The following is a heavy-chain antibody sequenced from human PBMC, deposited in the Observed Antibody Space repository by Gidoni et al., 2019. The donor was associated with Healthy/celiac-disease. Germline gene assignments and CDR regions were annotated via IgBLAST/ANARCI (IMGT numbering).Heavy chain of an antibody. J-gene: IGHJ4*02. CDR1: GFTFSSYA. CDR2: ISGSGGST. CDR3: AKAFVDTAMVYKYYFDY. V-gene: IGHV3-23*01. D-gene: IGHD5-18*01. Sequence: EVQLLESGGGLVQPGGSLRLSCAASGFTFSSYARSWVRQAPGKGLEWVSAISGSGGSTYYADSVKGRFTISRDNSKNTLYLQMNSLRAEDTAVYYCAKAFVDTAMVYKYYFDYWGQGTLVTVSS.